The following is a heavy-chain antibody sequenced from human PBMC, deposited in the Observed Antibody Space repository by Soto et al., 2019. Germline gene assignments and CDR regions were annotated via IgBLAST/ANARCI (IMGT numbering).Heavy chain of an antibody. D-gene: IGHD3-10*01. CDR1: GFTFSSYG. Sequence: QVQLVESGGGVVQPGRSLRLSCAASGFTFSSYGMHWVRQAPGKGLEWVAVIWYDGSNKYYADSVKGRFTISRDNSKNTLYLQMNSLRAEDTAVYYCARDVGEWEAFDYWGQGTPVTVSS. J-gene: IGHJ4*02. CDR2: IWYDGSNK. CDR3: ARDVGEWEAFDY. V-gene: IGHV3-33*01.